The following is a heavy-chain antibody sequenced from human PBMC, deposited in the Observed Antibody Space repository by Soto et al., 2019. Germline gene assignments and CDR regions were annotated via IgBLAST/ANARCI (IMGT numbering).Heavy chain of an antibody. CDR3: ARELVMRARWFDP. CDR1: GGSISSGGYY. J-gene: IGHJ5*02. V-gene: IGHV4-31*03. D-gene: IGHD2-21*01. Sequence: PSETLSLTCTVSGGSISSGGYYWSWIRQHPGKGLEWIGYIYYRGSTYYNPSLKSRVTISVDTSKNQFSLKLSSVTAADTAVYYCARELVMRARWFDPWGQGTLVTVSS. CDR2: IYYRGST.